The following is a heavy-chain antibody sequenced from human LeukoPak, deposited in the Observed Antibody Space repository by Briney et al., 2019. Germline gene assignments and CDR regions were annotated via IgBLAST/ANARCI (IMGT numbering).Heavy chain of an antibody. CDR3: ARDRYYVPDY. CDR2: IHSDGIST. J-gene: IGHJ4*02. CDR1: GFTFSSYG. D-gene: IGHD3-10*02. Sequence: GGSLRLSCAASGFTFSSYGMSWVRQAPGKGLVWVSRIHSDGISTTYADSVKGRFTISRDNAKNTLYLQMNSLRAEDTAVYYCARDRYYVPDYWGQGTLVTVSS. V-gene: IGHV3-74*03.